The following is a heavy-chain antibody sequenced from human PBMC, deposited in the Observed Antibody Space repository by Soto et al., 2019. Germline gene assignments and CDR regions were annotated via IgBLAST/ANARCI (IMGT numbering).Heavy chain of an antibody. J-gene: IGHJ6*02. CDR2: IYYSGST. Sequence: SETLSLTCTVSGGSISSGGYYWSWIRQHPGKGLEWIGYIYYSGSTYYNPSLKSRVTISVDTSKNQFSLKLSSVTAADTAVYYCARLPFSGYDWANYYYYYGMDVWGQGTTVTVSS. CDR1: GGSISSGGYY. D-gene: IGHD5-12*01. V-gene: IGHV4-31*03. CDR3: ARLPFSGYDWANYYYYYGMDV.